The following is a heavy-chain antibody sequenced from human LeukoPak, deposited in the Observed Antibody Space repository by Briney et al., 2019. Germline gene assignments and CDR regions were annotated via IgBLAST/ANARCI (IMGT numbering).Heavy chain of an antibody. J-gene: IGHJ4*02. CDR2: INSDGSST. CDR1: GGSISSSSYY. CDR3: ARRGVAPFDY. Sequence: ETLSLTCTVSGGSISSSSYYWGWVRQAPGKGLVWVSRINSDGSSTSYADSVKGRFTISRDNAKNTLYLQMNSLRAEDTAVYYCARRGVAPFDYWGQGTLVTVSS. D-gene: IGHD3-10*01. V-gene: IGHV3-74*01.